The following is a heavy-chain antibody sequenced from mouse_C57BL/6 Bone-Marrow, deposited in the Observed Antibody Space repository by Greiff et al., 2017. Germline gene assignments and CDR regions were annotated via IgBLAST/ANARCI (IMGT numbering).Heavy chain of an antibody. CDR1: GFNIKDDY. Sequence: EVKLMESGAELVRPGASVKLSCTASGFNIKDDYMHWVKQRPDQGLEWIGWIYPENGDTEYASKFQGKATITADTSSNTAYLQLSSLTSEDTAVYYCTTITTVVATNFDVWGTGTTVTVSS. CDR3: TTITTVVATNFDV. D-gene: IGHD1-1*01. CDR2: IYPENGDT. J-gene: IGHJ1*03. V-gene: IGHV14-4*01.